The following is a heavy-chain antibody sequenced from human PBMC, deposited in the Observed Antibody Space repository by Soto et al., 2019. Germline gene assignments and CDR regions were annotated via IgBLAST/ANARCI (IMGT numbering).Heavy chain of an antibody. CDR1: GYTFTSYA. CDR2: INVGNGDT. V-gene: IGHV1-3*01. D-gene: IGHD3-3*01. Sequence: ASVKVSCKASGYTFTSYAMQWVRQAPGQRPEWMGWINVGNGDTKYSEKFQGRVTLTRDTSASTAYMELSRLRSEDTAVYYCASGITTLGLVTIYRPYRGQGTLGSVS. CDR3: ASGITTLGLVTIYRPY. J-gene: IGHJ4*02.